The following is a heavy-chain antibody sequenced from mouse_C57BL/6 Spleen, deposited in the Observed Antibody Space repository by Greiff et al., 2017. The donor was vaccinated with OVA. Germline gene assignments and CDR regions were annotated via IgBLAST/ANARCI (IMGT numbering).Heavy chain of an antibody. D-gene: IGHD1-1*01. CDR1: GYTFTSYW. CDR3: ARRSYYGEYYAMDY. CDR2: IDPSDSYT. Sequence: QVQLQQPGAELVMPGASVKLSCKASGYTFTSYWMHWVKQRPGQGLEWIGEIDPSDSYTNYNQKFKGKSTLTVDKSSSTAYMQLSSLTSEDSAVYYCARRSYYGEYYAMDYWGQGTSVTVSS. J-gene: IGHJ4*01. V-gene: IGHV1-69*01.